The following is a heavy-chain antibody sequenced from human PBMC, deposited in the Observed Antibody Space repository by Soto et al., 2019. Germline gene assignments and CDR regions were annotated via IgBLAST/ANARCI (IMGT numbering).Heavy chain of an antibody. D-gene: IGHD1-1*01. CDR1: GGFVTSGNYY. CDR2: MRHSGGT. V-gene: IGHV4-34*01. CDR3: ARVERGTATTVVDAFDI. J-gene: IGHJ3*02. Sequence: QVQLQQWAEGLLKPSETLSLTCAVNGGFVTSGNYYWSWIRQPQGKGLEWIGEMRHSGGTHFTPSLKSRVTISVDTSKNQFSLKMSSVTAADTALYYCARVERGTATTVVDAFDIWGPGTMVTVSS.